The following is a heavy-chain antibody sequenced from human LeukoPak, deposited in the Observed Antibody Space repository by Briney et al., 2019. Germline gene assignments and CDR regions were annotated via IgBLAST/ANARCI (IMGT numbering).Heavy chain of an antibody. CDR3: ARDRYSSSWYRYYFDY. CDR1: GFTFSTYT. D-gene: IGHD6-13*01. J-gene: IGHJ4*02. CDR2: ITSSSNYM. Sequence: GGSLKLSCAASGFTFSTYTMNWVRQAPGKGLEWVSSITSSSNYMFYADSVKGRFTISRDNAKNSLYLQMNSLRAEDTAVYYCARDRYSSSWYRYYFDYWGQGTLVTVSS. V-gene: IGHV3-21*01.